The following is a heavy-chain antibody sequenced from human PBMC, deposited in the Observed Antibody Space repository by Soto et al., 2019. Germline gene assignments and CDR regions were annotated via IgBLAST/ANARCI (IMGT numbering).Heavy chain of an antibody. D-gene: IGHD1-26*01. J-gene: IGHJ5*02. CDR2: IYHSGSA. CDR1: GGSMSSYY. Sequence: PSETLSLTCTVSGGSMSSYYWSWIRQPPGKGLEWIGQIYHSGSASYNPSLKSRVTISVHTSNSQFSLELSSVTAADTAVYYCAREREGSGFDPWGQGTLVTVSS. CDR3: AREREGSGFDP. V-gene: IGHV4-59*12.